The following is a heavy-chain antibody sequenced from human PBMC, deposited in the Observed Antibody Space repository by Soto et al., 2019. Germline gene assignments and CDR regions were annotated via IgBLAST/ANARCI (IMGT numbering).Heavy chain of an antibody. Sequence: PGGSLRLSCAASGFTFSSYAMSWVRQAPGKGLEWVSAISGSGGSTYYADSVKGRFTISRDNSKNTLYLQMNSLRAEDTAVYYCAKDLVRPVVTENEFDIWGQGTMVTVSS. J-gene: IGHJ3*02. CDR3: AKDLVRPVVTENEFDI. V-gene: IGHV3-23*01. D-gene: IGHD2-21*02. CDR1: GFTFSSYA. CDR2: ISGSGGST.